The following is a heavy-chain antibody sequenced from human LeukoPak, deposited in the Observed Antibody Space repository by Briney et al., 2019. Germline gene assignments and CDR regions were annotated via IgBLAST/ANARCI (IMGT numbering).Heavy chain of an antibody. D-gene: IGHD2-8*02. CDR1: GFTVTDAW. Sequence: PGGSLRLSCAASGFTVTDAWISWVRQGSGKGLEWVGRIRSKAKTYATAYAASVTGRFTISRDDSKNTAYLQMNSLKTEDTAVYYCTRTGGTTGYWGQGTLVTVSS. J-gene: IGHJ4*02. CDR3: TRTGGTTGY. V-gene: IGHV3-73*01. CDR2: IRSKAKTYAT.